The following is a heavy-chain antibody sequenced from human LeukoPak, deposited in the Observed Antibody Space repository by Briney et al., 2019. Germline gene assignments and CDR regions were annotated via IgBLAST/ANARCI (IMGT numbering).Heavy chain of an antibody. D-gene: IGHD6-6*01. CDR1: GTSISTSY. CDR3: ARAISSIAGRPWGSWFDP. J-gene: IGHJ5*02. Sequence: PSETLSLTCTVSGTSISTSYWIWIAQPAGKGLEWIGRIYTSGSTSYNPSLMNRVTMSVDTSKNHFSLRLTSVTAADTAVYFCARAISSIAGRPWGSWFDPWGQGMLVTVSS. CDR2: IYTSGST. V-gene: IGHV4-4*07.